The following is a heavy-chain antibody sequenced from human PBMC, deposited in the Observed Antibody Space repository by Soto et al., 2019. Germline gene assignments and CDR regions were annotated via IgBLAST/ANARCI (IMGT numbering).Heavy chain of an antibody. CDR3: ARHGRTRDAFDI. J-gene: IGHJ3*02. CDR1: GGSIGSSSYY. CDR2: IYYSGNT. V-gene: IGHV4-39*01. Sequence: SETLSLTCTVSGGSIGSSSYYWGWIRQPPGKGLEWIATIYYSGNTYYNPSLKSRVTISVVTSKNQVSLNLSSVTAADTAIYYCARHGRTRDAFDIWGQGTMVTVSS.